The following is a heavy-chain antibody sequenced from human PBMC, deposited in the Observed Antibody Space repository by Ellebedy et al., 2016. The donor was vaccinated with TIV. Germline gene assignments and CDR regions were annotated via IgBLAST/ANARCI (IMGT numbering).Heavy chain of an antibody. D-gene: IGHD3-10*01. CDR2: ILPGDSIS. CDR3: ARPIRSGNDAFEI. V-gene: IGHV5-51*01. Sequence: GESLKISCEGSGYAFADYFIAWVRRMPGKGLEWIGVILPGDSISRYSPSFEGQVTISVDKSIATAYLQWSSLKASDTAMYYCARPIRSGNDAFEIWGQGTMVTVSS. CDR1: GYAFADYF. J-gene: IGHJ3*02.